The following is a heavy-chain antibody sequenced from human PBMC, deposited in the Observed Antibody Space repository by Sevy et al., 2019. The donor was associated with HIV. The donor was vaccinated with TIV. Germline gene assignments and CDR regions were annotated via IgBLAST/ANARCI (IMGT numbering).Heavy chain of an antibody. CDR3: ARDAGYSTAWYPGH. D-gene: IGHD6-19*01. J-gene: IGHJ4*02. CDR2: ISFDGSDK. CDR1: GFSFSTHA. Sequence: GGSLRLSCAASGFSFSTHAMHWVRQAPGKGLEWVAVISFDGSDKYYTDSVKGRFTISRDDSKNTLLLQVSSLRAEDTAVYYCARDAGYSTAWYPGHWGQGTLVTVSS. V-gene: IGHV3-30*03.